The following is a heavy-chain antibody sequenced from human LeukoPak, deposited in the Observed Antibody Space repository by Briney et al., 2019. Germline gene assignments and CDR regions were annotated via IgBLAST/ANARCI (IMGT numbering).Heavy chain of an antibody. CDR1: GGSISSSSYY. Sequence: PSETLSLTCTVSGGSISSSSYYWGWVRQPPGKGLEWIGSIYYSGSTCYNPTLKSRVTISVDTSKNQFSLKLSSVTAADTAVYYCASSLLWFGESYYYYYYGMDVWGQGTTVTVSS. D-gene: IGHD3-10*01. CDR2: IYYSGST. CDR3: ASSLLWFGESYYYYYYGMDV. V-gene: IGHV4-39*07. J-gene: IGHJ6*02.